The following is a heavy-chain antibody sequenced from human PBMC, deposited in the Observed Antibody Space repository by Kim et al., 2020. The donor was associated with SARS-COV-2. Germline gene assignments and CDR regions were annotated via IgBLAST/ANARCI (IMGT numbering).Heavy chain of an antibody. Sequence: SETLSLTCAVYGGSFSGYYWSWIRQPPGPGLEWIGEINHSGSTNYNPSLKSRVTITVDTSKNQISLKLSSVTTAATAVYYCASEGLWGSGSYRRNWVDPRGEGTLVTVSS. J-gene: IGHJ5*02. CDR1: GGSFSGYY. V-gene: IGHV4-34*01. CDR3: ASEGLWGSGSYRRNWVDP. CDR2: INHSGST. D-gene: IGHD3-10*01.